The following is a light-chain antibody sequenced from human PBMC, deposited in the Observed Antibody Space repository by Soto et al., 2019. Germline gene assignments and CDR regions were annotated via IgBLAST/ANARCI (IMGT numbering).Light chain of an antibody. CDR3: QQYGSART. CDR1: QSVSSSY. J-gene: IGKJ1*01. CDR2: GAS. Sequence: EIVLTQSPGTLSLSPGERATLSCRASQSVSSSYLAWYQQKPGQAPRLLIYGASSRATGIPDRFSGSGSGTDFTLNISGLEPEDFAVYYCQQYGSARTFGQGTKVEIK. V-gene: IGKV3-20*01.